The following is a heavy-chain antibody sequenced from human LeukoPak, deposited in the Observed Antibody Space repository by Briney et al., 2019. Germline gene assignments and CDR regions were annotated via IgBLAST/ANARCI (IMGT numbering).Heavy chain of an antibody. CDR2: ISAHFDKT. V-gene: IGHV1-18*01. J-gene: IGHJ3*02. Sequence: GESLKISCKASGYALINFGFTWVRQAPGQGLEWMGWISAHFDKTNYAQKFHGRLTLTTDTSTGTAYMELRSLRSDDTAIYYCAREKLLYYFDTTSARALDIWGQGTVVTVSS. D-gene: IGHD3-22*01. CDR3: AREKLLYYFDTTSARALDI. CDR1: GYALINFG.